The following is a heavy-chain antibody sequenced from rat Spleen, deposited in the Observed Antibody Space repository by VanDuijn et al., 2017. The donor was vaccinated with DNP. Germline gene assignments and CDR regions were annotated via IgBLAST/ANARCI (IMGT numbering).Heavy chain of an antibody. D-gene: IGHD1-11*01. Sequence: QVQLQQSGAELTKPGSSVKISCKASGYTFTGYYIGWIKQTTGQGLELFGYIHTGSGGTNYNEKFKGKATLTVDKSSSTAFMQLSSLTPDDSAVYFCASGMYGFTYWGQGTLVTVSS. CDR2: IHTGSGGT. CDR3: ASGMYGFTY. J-gene: IGHJ3*01. V-gene: IGHV1-43*01. CDR1: GYTFTGYY.